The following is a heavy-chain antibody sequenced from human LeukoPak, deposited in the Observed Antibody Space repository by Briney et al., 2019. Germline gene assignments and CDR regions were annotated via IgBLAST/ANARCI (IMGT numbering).Heavy chain of an antibody. CDR3: TRPRRYCSGGSCYYCYYMDV. D-gene: IGHD2-15*01. J-gene: IGHJ6*03. CDR2: IRSKTYGGTT. Sequence: PGRSLRLSCTASGFTFGDYAMSWVRQAPGKGLEWVGFIRSKTYGGTTEYAASVKGRFTISRDDSKSIAYLQMNSLTTEDTAVYYCTRPRRYCSGGSCYYCYYMDVWGKGTTVTVSS. V-gene: IGHV3-49*04. CDR1: GFTFGDYA.